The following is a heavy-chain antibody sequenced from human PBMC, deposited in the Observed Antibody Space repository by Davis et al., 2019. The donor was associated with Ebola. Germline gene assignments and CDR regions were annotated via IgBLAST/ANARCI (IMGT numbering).Heavy chain of an antibody. CDR2: MNPNSGNT. CDR3: ARESYYRWELLDY. CDR1: GGTFSSCA. J-gene: IGHJ4*02. Sequence: ASVKVSCKASGGTFSSCAINWVRLAPGRGLEWMGWMNPNSGNTGYAQKLQGRVTMTTDTSTSTAYMELRSLRSDDTAVYYCARESYYRWELLDYWGQGTLVTVSS. V-gene: IGHV1-18*04. D-gene: IGHD1-26*01.